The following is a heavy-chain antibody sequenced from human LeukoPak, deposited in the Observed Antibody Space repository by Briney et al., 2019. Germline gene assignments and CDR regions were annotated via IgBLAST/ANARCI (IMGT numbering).Heavy chain of an antibody. Sequence: ASVRVSRKTSVYTFTNYCITWVRQAPAQGLEWVGWISAYIGNTNYSQKLQGRLTMTTDTSTSTAYMELRSLRSDDTAVYYCARDQGYYYHYMDVWGKGTTVTVSS. CDR2: ISAYIGNT. J-gene: IGHJ6*03. CDR1: VYTFTNYC. V-gene: IGHV1-18*01. CDR3: ARDQGYYYHYMDV.